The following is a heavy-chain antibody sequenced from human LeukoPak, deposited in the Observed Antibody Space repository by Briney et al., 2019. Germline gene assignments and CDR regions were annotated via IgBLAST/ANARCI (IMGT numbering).Heavy chain of an antibody. J-gene: IGHJ3*01. V-gene: IGHV1-2*02. CDR1: GYTFTDYY. CDR2: INPNSGDT. D-gene: IGHD3-10*01. CDR3: ARVGFERPRSSITVVRGVIRPNAFDL. Sequence: ASVKVSCKASGYTFTDYYIHWVRQAPGQGLEWMGRINPNSGDTKYAQNFQGRVTMTRDTSIDTAYMDLSSLRSGDTAVYYCARVGFERPRSSITVVRGVIRPNAFDLWGQGTMVTVSS.